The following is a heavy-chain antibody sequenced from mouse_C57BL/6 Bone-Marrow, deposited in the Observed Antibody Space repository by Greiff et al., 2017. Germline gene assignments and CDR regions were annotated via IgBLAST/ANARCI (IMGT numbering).Heavy chain of an antibody. CDR2: IDPENGDT. J-gene: IGHJ4*01. CDR3: TNDYDGDYYAMDY. CDR1: GFNIKDDY. V-gene: IGHV14-4*01. D-gene: IGHD2-4*01. Sequence: VQLKQSGAELVRPGASVKLSCTASGFNIKDDYMHWVKQRPEQGLEWIGWIDPENGDTEYASKFQGKATITADTSSNTAYLQLSSLTSEDTAVYYCTNDYDGDYYAMDYWGQGTSVTVSS.